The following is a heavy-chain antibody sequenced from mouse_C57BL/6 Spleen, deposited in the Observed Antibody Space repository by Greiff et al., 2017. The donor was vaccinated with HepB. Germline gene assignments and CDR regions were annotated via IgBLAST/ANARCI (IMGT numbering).Heavy chain of an antibody. CDR3: ARGITTVGAGNYFDY. CDR2: ISDGGSYT. V-gene: IGHV5-4*03. J-gene: IGHJ2*01. D-gene: IGHD1-1*01. Sequence: EVKLVESGGGLVKPGGSLKLSCAASGFTFSSYAMSWVRQTPEKRLEWVATISDGGSYTYYPDNVKGRFTISRDNAKNNLYLQMSHMKSEDTAMYYCARGITTVGAGNYFDYWGQGTTLTVSS. CDR1: GFTFSSYA.